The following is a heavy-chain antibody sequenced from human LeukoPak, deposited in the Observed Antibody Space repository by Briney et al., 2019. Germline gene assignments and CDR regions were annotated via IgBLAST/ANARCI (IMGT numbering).Heavy chain of an antibody. D-gene: IGHD3-10*01. CDR1: GFTFSSYA. CDR2: ISGSGGRT. J-gene: IGHJ5*02. Sequence: PGGSLRLSCAASGFTFSSYAMSWVRQAPGKGLEWVSAISGSGGRTYYAYSLKGRFTISRDNSKNTLYLQMNSLRAEDTAVYYCAKGPVTLLWFGEPNWFDPWGQGTLVTVSS. CDR3: AKGPVTLLWFGEPNWFDP. V-gene: IGHV3-23*01.